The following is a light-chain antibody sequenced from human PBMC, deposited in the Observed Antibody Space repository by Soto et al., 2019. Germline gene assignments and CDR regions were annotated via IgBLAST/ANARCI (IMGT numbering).Light chain of an antibody. J-gene: IGKJ5*01. CDR2: GAS. Sequence: EIVMTQSPCTLSVSPGERATLSCRASQSVSSNLAWYQQKTGQAPRLLIYGASTRATGIPARFSGSGSGTEFTLTINSLQSEDSAVYYCQQHNQWPITFGQGTRLEIK. CDR3: QQHNQWPIT. CDR1: QSVSSN. V-gene: IGKV3-15*01.